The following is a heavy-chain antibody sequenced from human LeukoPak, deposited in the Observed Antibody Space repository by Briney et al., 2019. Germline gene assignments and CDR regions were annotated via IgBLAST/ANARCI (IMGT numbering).Heavy chain of an antibody. CDR2: IFYRGNT. CDR1: GGSISSYY. V-gene: IGHV4-59*01. CDR3: ARATQGMVRGVIITD. J-gene: IGHJ4*02. Sequence: SETLSLTCTVSGGSISSYYWTWIRQPPGKGLEWIGNIFYRGNTNYNPSLKSRVTISIDTSKNQFSLRLTSVTAADTAVYYCARATQGMVRGVIITDWGQGTLVTVSS. D-gene: IGHD3-10*01.